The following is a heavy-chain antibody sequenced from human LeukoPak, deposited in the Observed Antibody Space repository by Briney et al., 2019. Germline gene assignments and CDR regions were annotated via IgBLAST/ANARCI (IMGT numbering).Heavy chain of an antibody. J-gene: IGHJ4*02. CDR2: ISYDGSNK. Sequence: PGGSLRLSCAASGFTFSSYGMHWVRQAPGKGLEWVAVISYDGSNKYYADSVKGRFTISRDNSKNTLYLQMNSLRAEDTAVYYCTTQMRYSYGRSYWGQGTLVTVSS. CDR3: TTQMRYSYGRSY. CDR1: GFTFSSYG. V-gene: IGHV3-30*03. D-gene: IGHD5-18*01.